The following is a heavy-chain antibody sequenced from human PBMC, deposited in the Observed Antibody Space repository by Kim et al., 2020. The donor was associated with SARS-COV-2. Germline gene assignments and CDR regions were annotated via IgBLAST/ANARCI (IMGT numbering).Heavy chain of an antibody. CDR3: ARGDSGGSGWYFDF. CDR2: ISTKGGGT. V-gene: IGHV3-64*01. D-gene: IGHD4-17*01. J-gene: IGHJ4*02. Sequence: GGSLRLSCAASGFTFSSYAMHWVRQAPGKGLEYVSGISTKGGGTYYANSVKGRFTISRDNSKNTLYLQMGSLRAEDMAVYYCARGDSGGSGWYFDFWGQGTLVTVSS. CDR1: GFTFSSYA.